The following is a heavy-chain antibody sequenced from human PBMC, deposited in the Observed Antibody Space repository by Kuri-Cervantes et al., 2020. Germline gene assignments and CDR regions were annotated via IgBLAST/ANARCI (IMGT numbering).Heavy chain of an antibody. CDR2: MNPNSGNT. V-gene: IGHV1-8*01. CDR1: GYTFTSYD. J-gene: IGHJ5*02. D-gene: IGHD3-10*01. CDR3: ARGRPLYASGPFDP. Sequence: ASVKVSCKASGYTFTSYDINWVRQATGQGLEWMGWMNPNSGNTGYAQKFQGRVTMTRDTSTSTVYMELNSLRSEDTAVYYCARGRPLYASGPFDPWGQGTLVTVSS.